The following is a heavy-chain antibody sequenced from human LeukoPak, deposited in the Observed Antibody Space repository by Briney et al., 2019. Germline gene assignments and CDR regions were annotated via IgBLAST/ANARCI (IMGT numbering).Heavy chain of an antibody. CDR1: GGTFSSYA. D-gene: IGHD3-22*01. V-gene: IGHV1-69*05. CDR2: IIPIFGTA. Sequence: SVKVSCKASGGTFSSYAISWVRQAPGQGLEWMGGIIPIFGTANYAQKFQGRVTITTDESTSTAYMELSSLRSEDTAVYYCARVRLDNTMNFDYWGQGTLVTVSS. J-gene: IGHJ4*02. CDR3: ARVRLDNTMNFDY.